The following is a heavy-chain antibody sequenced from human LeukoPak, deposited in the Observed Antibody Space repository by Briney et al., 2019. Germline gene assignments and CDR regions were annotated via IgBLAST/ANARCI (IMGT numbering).Heavy chain of an antibody. J-gene: IGHJ4*02. CDR3: AGEESELWGSKEQQPKYYFDY. V-gene: IGHV1-46*01. CDR1: GYTFTSYY. Sequence: GASVKVSCKASGYTFTSYYMHWVRQAPGQGPEWMGIINPSGGSTSYAQKFQGRVTMTRDMSTSTVYMELSSLRSEDTAVYYCAGEESELWGSKEQQPKYYFDYWGQGTLVTVSS. CDR2: INPSGGST. D-gene: IGHD3-16*01.